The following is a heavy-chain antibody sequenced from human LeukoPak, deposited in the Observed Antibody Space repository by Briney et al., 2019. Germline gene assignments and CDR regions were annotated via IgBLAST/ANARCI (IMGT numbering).Heavy chain of an antibody. V-gene: IGHV1-18*01. CDR1: GYTFTSYG. CDR3: ARGYCSTTSCEDAFDI. CDR2: ISVYNDNT. D-gene: IGHD2-2*01. J-gene: IGHJ3*02. Sequence: ASVKVSCKASGYTFTSYGISWVRQAPGQGLEWMGWISVYNDNTDYAQGLQDRVTMTTDTSTSTTYMELRSLRSDDTAVYYCARGYCSTTSCEDAFDIWGQGTMVTVSS.